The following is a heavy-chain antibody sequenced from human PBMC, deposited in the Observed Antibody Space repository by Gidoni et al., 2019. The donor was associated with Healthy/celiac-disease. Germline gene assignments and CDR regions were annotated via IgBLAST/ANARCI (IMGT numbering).Heavy chain of an antibody. J-gene: IGHJ4*02. Sequence: QITLKESGPTLVKPTQTLTLTCTFSGFSLSTTGVGVGWIRQPPGKALEWLALIYWDDDKRYSPSLKSRLTITKDTSKNQVVLTMTNMDPVDTATYYCAHKYYHSSGYYVPFDYWGQGTLVTVSS. CDR1: GFSLSTTGVG. D-gene: IGHD3-22*01. V-gene: IGHV2-5*02. CDR3: AHKYYHSSGYYVPFDY. CDR2: IYWDDDK.